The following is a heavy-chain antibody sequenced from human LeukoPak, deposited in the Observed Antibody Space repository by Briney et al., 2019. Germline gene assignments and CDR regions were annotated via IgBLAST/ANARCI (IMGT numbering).Heavy chain of an antibody. V-gene: IGHV1-2*06. J-gene: IGHJ6*03. CDR1: GYTFTGYY. CDR2: INPNSGGT. Sequence: ASVKVSCKASGYTFTGYYMHWVRQAPGQGLEWVGRINPNSGGTNYAQKVQGRVTMTRDTSISTAYKELSRLRSDDPAVYYCARDGDSYGYYYYYYMDVWGKGTTVTVSS. CDR3: ARDGDSYGYYYYYYMDV. D-gene: IGHD5-18*01.